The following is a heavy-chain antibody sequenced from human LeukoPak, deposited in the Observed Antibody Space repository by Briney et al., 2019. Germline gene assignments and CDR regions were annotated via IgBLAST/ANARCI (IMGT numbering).Heavy chain of an antibody. CDR2: IWYDGSNK. CDR3: ARDRRLPLTPPWYYYYGMDV. Sequence: QPGRSLRLSCAASGFTFSSYGMHWVRQAPGKGLEWVAVIWYDGSNKYYADSVKGRFTISRDNSKNTLYLQMNSLRAEDTAVYYCARDRRLPLTPPWYYYYGMDVWGQGTTVTVSS. V-gene: IGHV3-33*01. D-gene: IGHD5-18*01. CDR1: GFTFSSYG. J-gene: IGHJ6*02.